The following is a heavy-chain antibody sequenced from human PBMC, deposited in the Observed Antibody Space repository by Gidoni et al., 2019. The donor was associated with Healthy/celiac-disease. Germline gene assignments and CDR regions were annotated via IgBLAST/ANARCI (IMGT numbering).Heavy chain of an antibody. Sequence: QVQLVESGGGVVQPGRSLSLSCAASGFTFSSYAMHWVRQAPGKGLEWVAVISYDGSNKYYADSVKGRFTISRDNSKNTLYLQMNSLRAEDTAVYYCARDTTDLLLWFGELFGAFDIWGQGTMVTVSP. J-gene: IGHJ3*02. V-gene: IGHV3-30-3*01. CDR2: ISYDGSNK. CDR3: ARDTTDLLLWFGELFGAFDI. CDR1: GFTFSSYA. D-gene: IGHD3-10*01.